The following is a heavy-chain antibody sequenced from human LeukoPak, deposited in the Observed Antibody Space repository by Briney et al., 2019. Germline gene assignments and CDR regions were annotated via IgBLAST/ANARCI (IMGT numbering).Heavy chain of an antibody. J-gene: IGHJ5*02. CDR1: GASINTSNFY. CDR2: IYYTGRT. CDR3: ARQGSMTRGGYWLDP. Sequence: SETLSLTCTVSGASINTSNFYWAWIRQPPGKGLESIGNIYYTGRTYSNASLNSRVTISVDTSKDQFSLKLTSVTAADTAVYYCARQGSMTRGGYWLDPWGQGTLVIVSS. V-gene: IGHV4-39*01. D-gene: IGHD3-10*01.